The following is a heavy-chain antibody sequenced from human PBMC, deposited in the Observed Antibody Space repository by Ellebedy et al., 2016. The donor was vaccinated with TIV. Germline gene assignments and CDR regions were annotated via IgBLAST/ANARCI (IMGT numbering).Heavy chain of an antibody. Sequence: MPSETLSLTCEVSGGSIRSDGYSWSWFRQPPGGGLEWIGYIYHTGTTYYNPSLKSRVTLSVDTSKNQLFLKLTSVAAADTAVYYCARSRSTGTTRGFDYWGQGTLVIVSS. J-gene: IGHJ4*02. CDR3: ARSRSTGTTRGFDY. D-gene: IGHD1-1*01. CDR2: IYHTGTT. V-gene: IGHV4-30-2*01. CDR1: GGSIRSDGYS.